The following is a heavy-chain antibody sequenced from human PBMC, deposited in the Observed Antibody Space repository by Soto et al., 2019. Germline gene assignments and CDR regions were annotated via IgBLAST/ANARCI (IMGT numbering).Heavy chain of an antibody. D-gene: IGHD3-9*01. CDR3: SRVRTGLFDY. CDR1: GFTFSSYA. J-gene: IGHJ4*02. CDR2: ISGSGGST. V-gene: IGHV3-23*01. Sequence: EVQLLESGGGLVQPGGSLRLSCAASGFTFSSYAMSWVRQAPGKGLEWVSAISGSGGSTYYADSVKGRFTISRDNSKNTLNLQMNSLRAEDTAVYYCSRVRTGLFDYWCQGTLVTVSS.